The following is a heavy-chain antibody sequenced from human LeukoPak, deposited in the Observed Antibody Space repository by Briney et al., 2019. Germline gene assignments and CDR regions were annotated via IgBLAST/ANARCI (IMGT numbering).Heavy chain of an antibody. J-gene: IGHJ3*02. CDR2: IYYSGST. Sequence: SEILSLTCTVSGGSISSYYWSWIRQPPGKGLEWIGYIYYSGSTNYNPSLKSRVTISVDTSKNQFSLKLSSVTAADTAVYYCARASIAADSSYAFDIWGQGTMVTVSS. CDR1: GGSISSYY. V-gene: IGHV4-59*01. CDR3: ARASIAADSSYAFDI. D-gene: IGHD6-13*01.